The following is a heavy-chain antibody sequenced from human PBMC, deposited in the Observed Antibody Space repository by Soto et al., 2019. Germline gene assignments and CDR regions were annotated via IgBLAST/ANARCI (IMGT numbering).Heavy chain of an antibody. V-gene: IGHV1-58*01. J-gene: IGHJ4*02. CDR2: IVVGSGNT. CDR1: GFTFTSSA. CDR3: AATIKLWTRPFDY. D-gene: IGHD5-18*01. Sequence: SVKVSCKASGFTFTSSAVLWVRQARGQRLEWIGWIVVGSGNTNYAQKFQERVTITRDMSTSTAYMELSSLRSEDTAVYYCAATIKLWTRPFDYWGQGTLVTVSS.